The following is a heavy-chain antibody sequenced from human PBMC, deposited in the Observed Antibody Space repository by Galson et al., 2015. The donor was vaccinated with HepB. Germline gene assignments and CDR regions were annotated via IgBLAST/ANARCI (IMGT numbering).Heavy chain of an antibody. V-gene: IGHV3-30*03. J-gene: IGHJ3*02. D-gene: IGHD3-10*01. CDR2: ISYDGSNK. Sequence: SLRLSCAASGFTFSSYGMHWVRQAPGKGLEWVAVISYDGSNKYYADSVKGRFTISRDDSKSIAYLQMNSLKTEDTAVYYCSRDRWFHAFDIWGQGTMVTVSS. CDR1: GFTFSSYG. CDR3: SRDRWFHAFDI.